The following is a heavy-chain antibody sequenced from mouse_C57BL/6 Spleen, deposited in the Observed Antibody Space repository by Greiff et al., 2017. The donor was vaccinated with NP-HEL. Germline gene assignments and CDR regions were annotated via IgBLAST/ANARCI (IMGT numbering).Heavy chain of an antibody. Sequence: QVQLQQSGPELVKPGASVKISCKASGYAFSSSWMNWVKQRPGKGLEWIGRIYPGDGATNYNGKFKGKATLTADKSSSTAYMQLSSLTSEDSAVYFCARYGSSPRYFDVWGTGTTVTVSS. CDR3: ARYGSSPRYFDV. J-gene: IGHJ1*03. D-gene: IGHD1-1*01. CDR1: GYAFSSSW. CDR2: IYPGDGAT. V-gene: IGHV1-82*01.